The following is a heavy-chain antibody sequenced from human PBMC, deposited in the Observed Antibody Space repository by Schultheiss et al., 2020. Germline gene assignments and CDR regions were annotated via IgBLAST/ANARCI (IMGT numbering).Heavy chain of an antibody. Sequence: SQTLSLTCTVTGGCISSYYWSWIRQPPGKGLEWIGYSYYSGSTNYNPSLKSRVTISVDTSKNQFSLKLSSVTAADTAVYYCARDADYYGSGSYYNYWGQGTLVTVSS. V-gene: IGHV4-59*12. D-gene: IGHD3-10*01. CDR1: GGCISSYY. CDR3: ARDADYYGSGSYYNY. CDR2: SYYSGST. J-gene: IGHJ4*02.